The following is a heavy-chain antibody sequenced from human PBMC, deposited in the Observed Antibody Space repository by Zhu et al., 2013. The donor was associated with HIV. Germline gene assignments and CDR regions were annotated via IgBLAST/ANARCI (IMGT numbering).Heavy chain of an antibody. V-gene: IGHV3-7*02. D-gene: IGHD1-1*01. Sequence: EVQLVESGGGLVKPGGSLRLSCAVSGLTISSHWMTWVRQAPGKGLEWVATIKQGESERVYVDSVRGRFTISRDNAKNSLYLQMDSLRVEDTAVYYCAAIGNWGQGTLVTVSS. CDR3: AAIGN. J-gene: IGHJ4*02. CDR1: GLTISSHW. CDR2: IKQGESER.